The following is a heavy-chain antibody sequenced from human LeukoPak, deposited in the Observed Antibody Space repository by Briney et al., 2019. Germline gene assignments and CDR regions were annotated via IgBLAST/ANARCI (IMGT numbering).Heavy chain of an antibody. V-gene: IGHV1-69*05. CDR1: GGTFSSYA. CDR2: IIPIFGTA. CDR3: AGGFGESYFDY. D-gene: IGHD3-10*01. Sequence: SVKVSRKASGGTFSSYAISWVRQAPGQGLEWMGGIIPIFGTANCAQKFQGRVTITTDGSTSTAYMELSSLRSEDTAVYYCAGGFGESYFDYWGQGTLVTVSS. J-gene: IGHJ4*02.